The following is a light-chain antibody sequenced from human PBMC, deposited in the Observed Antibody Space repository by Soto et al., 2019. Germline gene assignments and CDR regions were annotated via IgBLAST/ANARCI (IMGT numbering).Light chain of an antibody. Sequence: QSVLTQPPSVSGAPGQRVTISCTGSSSNIGAGYDVHWYQQLPGTAPKLLIYGNSNRPSGVPDRFSGSKSGTSASLAITGLQAEDEADYYCQSYDSHVVFDGGTKLTVL. V-gene: IGLV1-40*01. CDR2: GNS. CDR1: SSNIGAGYD. CDR3: QSYDSHVV. J-gene: IGLJ2*01.